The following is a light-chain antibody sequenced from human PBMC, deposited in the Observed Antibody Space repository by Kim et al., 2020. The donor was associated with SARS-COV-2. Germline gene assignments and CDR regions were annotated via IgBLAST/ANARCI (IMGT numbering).Light chain of an antibody. CDR2: GAS. CDR1: PSVSSN. J-gene: IGKJ1*01. Sequence: SPGERATLSCRASPSVSSNLAWYQQKPGQAPRLLIYGASTRATGIPARFSGSGSGTEFTLTISSLQSEDFAVYYCQQYNNWPPWTFGQGTKVEIK. V-gene: IGKV3-15*01. CDR3: QQYNNWPPWT.